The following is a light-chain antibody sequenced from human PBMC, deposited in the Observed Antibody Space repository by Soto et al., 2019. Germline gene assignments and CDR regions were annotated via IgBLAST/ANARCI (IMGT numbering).Light chain of an antibody. V-gene: IGLV1-40*01. CDR1: SSNIGAGYG. J-gene: IGLJ3*02. Sequence: QSVLTQPPSVSGAPGQRVTISCTGSSSNIGAGYGVHWYQQLPGTAPRLLIYGNTNRPSGVPDRFSGPKSGTSASLAITGLQAEDEADYYCRSYDSSLSVWVFGGGTKLTVL. CDR3: RSYDSSLSVWV. CDR2: GNT.